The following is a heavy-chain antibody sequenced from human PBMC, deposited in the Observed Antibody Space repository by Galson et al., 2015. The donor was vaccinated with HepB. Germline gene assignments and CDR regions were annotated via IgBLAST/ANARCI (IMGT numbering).Heavy chain of an antibody. CDR3: ARGNAVAGIYWYFDL. V-gene: IGHV3-66*01. Sequence: SLRLSCTASGFTVSSNYMNWVRQAPVKGLEWVSIIYSGGNTYYADSVKGRFTISRDNSKNTLYLQMNSLRAEDTAVYYCARGNAVAGIYWYFDLWGRGTLVTVSS. J-gene: IGHJ2*01. CDR2: IYSGGNT. D-gene: IGHD6-19*01. CDR1: GFTVSSNY.